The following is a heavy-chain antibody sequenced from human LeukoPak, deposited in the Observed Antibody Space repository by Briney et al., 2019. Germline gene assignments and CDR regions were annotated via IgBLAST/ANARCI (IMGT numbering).Heavy chain of an antibody. V-gene: IGHV1-8*01. J-gene: IGHJ4*02. Sequence: ASVKVSCKASGYTFTNYDINWVRQATGQGLEWMGWMSPNSGNTGYAQKFQGRVTMTRNTSISTAYMELSSLTSEDTAVYYCARIPYGSGFEDYWGQGTLVTVSS. D-gene: IGHD6-19*01. CDR2: MSPNSGNT. CDR1: GYTFTNYD. CDR3: ARIPYGSGFEDY.